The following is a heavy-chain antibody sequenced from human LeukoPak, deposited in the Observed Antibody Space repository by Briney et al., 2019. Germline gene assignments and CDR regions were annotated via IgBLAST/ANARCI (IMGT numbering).Heavy chain of an antibody. CDR3: VRGRGSYGWFDP. CDR2: INHNGNVN. D-gene: IGHD3-10*01. Sequence: GGSLRLSCAASGFTFSSYWMNWARQAPGKGLEWVASINHNGNVNYYVDSVKGRFTISRDNAKNSLYLQMSNLRAEDTAVYYCVRGRGSYGWFDPWGQGTLVTVSS. CDR1: GFTFSSYW. J-gene: IGHJ5*02. V-gene: IGHV3-7*03.